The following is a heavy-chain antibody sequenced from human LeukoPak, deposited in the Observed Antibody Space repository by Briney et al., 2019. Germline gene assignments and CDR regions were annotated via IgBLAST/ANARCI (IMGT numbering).Heavy chain of an antibody. V-gene: IGHV7-4-1*02. CDR3: ARTYYYGSGSYYDVFHFDY. D-gene: IGHD3-10*01. Sequence: ASVKVSCKASGYTFTSYAMNWVRQAPGQGLEWMGWINTNTGNPTYAQGFTGRFVFSLDTSVSTAYLQISSLKTEDTAVYYCARTYYYGSGSYYDVFHFDYWGQGTLVTVSS. CDR1: GYTFTSYA. CDR2: INTNTGNP. J-gene: IGHJ4*02.